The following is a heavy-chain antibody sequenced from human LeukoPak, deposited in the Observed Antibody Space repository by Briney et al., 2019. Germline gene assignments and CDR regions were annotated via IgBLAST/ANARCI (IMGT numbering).Heavy chain of an antibody. D-gene: IGHD3-16*01. V-gene: IGHV4-38-2*02. J-gene: IGHJ3*02. Sequence: SETLSLTCTVSGYSISSGYYWGWIRQPPGKGLEWIGSIYHSGSTYYNPSLKSRVTISVDTSKNQFSLKLSSVTAADTAVYYCVHMRGRIAFDIWGQGTMVTVSS. CDR2: IYHSGST. CDR1: GYSISSGYY. CDR3: VHMRGRIAFDI.